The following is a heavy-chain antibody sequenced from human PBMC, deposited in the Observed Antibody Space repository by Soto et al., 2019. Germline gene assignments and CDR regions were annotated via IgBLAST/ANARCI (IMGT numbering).Heavy chain of an antibody. J-gene: IGHJ6*02. CDR2: IKQDGSDT. CDR3: ARGLSPYGMDV. V-gene: IGHV3-7*05. Sequence: GGSLRLSCAASGFTLRNSRMSWVRQAPGKGLEWVANIKQDGSDTYYVDSVKGRFTISRDNAKNSVFLQMNSLRAEDTAVYHCARGLSPYGMDVWGQGTTVTVSS. CDR1: GFTLRNSR. D-gene: IGHD3-16*01.